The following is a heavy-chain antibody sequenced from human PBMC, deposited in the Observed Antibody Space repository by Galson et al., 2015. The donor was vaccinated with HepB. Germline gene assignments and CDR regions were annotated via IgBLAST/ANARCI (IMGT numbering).Heavy chain of an antibody. CDR3: ARHGYSYGSAFYYMDV. CDR1: GFTFSSYS. D-gene: IGHD5-18*01. V-gene: IGHV3-21*01. J-gene: IGHJ6*03. Sequence: SLRLSCAASGFTFSSYSMNWVRQAPGKGLEWVSSISSSSSYIYYADLVKGRFTISRDNAKNSLYLKMNSLRDEDTAVYYCARHGYSYGSAFYYMDVWGKGTTVTVSS. CDR2: ISSSSSYI.